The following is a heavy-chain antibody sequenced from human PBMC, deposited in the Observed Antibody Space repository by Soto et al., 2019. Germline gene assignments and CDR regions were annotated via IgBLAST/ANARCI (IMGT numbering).Heavy chain of an antibody. CDR3: ASAVDPAMVSPYYYGMDV. CDR2: IIPIFGTA. CDR1: GGTFSSYA. D-gene: IGHD5-18*01. J-gene: IGHJ6*02. V-gene: IGHV1-69*01. Sequence: QVQLVQSGAEVKKPGSSVKVSCKASGGTFSSYAISWVRQAPGQGLEWMGGIIPIFGTANYEQKFQGRVTITADESTSTAYMELSILRSEDTAVYYCASAVDPAMVSPYYYGMDVWGQGSTVTVSS.